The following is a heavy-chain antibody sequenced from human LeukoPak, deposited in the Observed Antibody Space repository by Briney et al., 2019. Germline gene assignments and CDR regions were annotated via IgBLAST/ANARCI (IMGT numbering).Heavy chain of an antibody. CDR2: MFYNGAT. CDR3: AREARFSILVDDSGDF. D-gene: IGHD2/OR15-2a*01. J-gene: IGHJ4*02. V-gene: IGHV4-39*07. CDR1: LGSISRRDFY. Sequence: SETLSLTCTVSLGSISRRDFYWGWIRQSPGKGLEWIGTMFYNGATKTNPSLSSRVTMSIDTSKNQFSLKLRSVTAADTAVYYCAREARFSILVDDSGDFWGQGTLVTVSS.